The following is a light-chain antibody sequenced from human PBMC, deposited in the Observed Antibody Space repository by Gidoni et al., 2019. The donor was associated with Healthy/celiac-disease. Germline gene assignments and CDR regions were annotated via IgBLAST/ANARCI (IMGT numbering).Light chain of an antibody. J-gene: IGKJ1*01. CDR3: QQSYSTPT. CDR1: QSISSY. Sequence: DIQMTQSPSSLSASVGDRVTITCRASQSISSYLNWHQQKPGKAPKLLIYAASSLQSGVPSRFSGSRSGTDFTLTISSLQPEDFATYYCQQSYSTPTFGQGTKVEIK. CDR2: AAS. V-gene: IGKV1-39*01.